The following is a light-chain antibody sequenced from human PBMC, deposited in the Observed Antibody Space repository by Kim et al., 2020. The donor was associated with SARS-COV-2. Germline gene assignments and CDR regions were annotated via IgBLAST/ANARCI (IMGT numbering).Light chain of an antibody. Sequence: APGKTARITCGGNNIGSKSVQWYRQKPGQAPVLVIYYDSDRPSGIPERFSGSNSGNTATLTISRVEAGDEADYYCQVWDSSSDAVFGGGTKLTVL. CDR1: NIGSKS. CDR2: YDS. J-gene: IGLJ3*02. V-gene: IGLV3-21*04. CDR3: QVWDSSSDAV.